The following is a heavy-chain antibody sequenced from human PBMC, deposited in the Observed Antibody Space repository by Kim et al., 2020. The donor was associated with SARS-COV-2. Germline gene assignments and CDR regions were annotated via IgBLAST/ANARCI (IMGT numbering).Heavy chain of an antibody. CDR2: ISASGATT. J-gene: IGHJ3*01. V-gene: IGHV3-23*01. CDR1: GFTFESYA. Sequence: GGSLRLSCVASGFTFESYAMSWVRQAPGKGLEWVSGISASGATTYYIDSVRGRFSVSRDNSKNTLFLYMNAPRPEDTALYYCAKDFRASPPNLDAFDFWGQGTMVTVSS. CDR3: AKDFRASPPNLDAFDF.